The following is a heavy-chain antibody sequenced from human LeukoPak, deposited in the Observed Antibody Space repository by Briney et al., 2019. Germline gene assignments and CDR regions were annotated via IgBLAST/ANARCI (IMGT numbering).Heavy chain of an antibody. D-gene: IGHD3-22*01. V-gene: IGHV3-23*01. Sequence: PGAPLRLSCAASGFTFSCYAMTWGRQAPGRGLEWVSSITGSGDYTYYIDSVKGRSTISRENSKNILYLQLNSLRGEDTALYCCAKDGLYYDGSAHVYYFDYWGQGTLVAVSS. CDR3: AKDGLYYDGSAHVYYFDY. CDR1: GFTFSCYA. J-gene: IGHJ4*02. CDR2: ITGSGDYT.